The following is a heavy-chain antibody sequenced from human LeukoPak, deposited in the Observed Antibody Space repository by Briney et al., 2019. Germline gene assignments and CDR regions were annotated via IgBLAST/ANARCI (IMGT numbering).Heavy chain of an antibody. V-gene: IGHV3-23*01. Sequence: GGSLRLSCAASAFTFSDYAMSWVRQAPGKGLEWVSAISGSGGNTYYADSVKGRFTISRDNSKNTLYLQMGSLRAEDMAVYYCAREGVFGSSWYYFDYWGQGTLVTVSS. CDR3: AREGVFGSSWYYFDY. CDR2: ISGSGGNT. CDR1: AFTFSDYA. D-gene: IGHD6-13*01. J-gene: IGHJ4*02.